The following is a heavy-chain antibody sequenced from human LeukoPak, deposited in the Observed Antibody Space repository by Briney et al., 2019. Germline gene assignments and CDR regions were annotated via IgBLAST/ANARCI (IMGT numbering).Heavy chain of an antibody. V-gene: IGHV3-21*01. CDR3: ARDRGGIGYYMDV. D-gene: IGHD3-16*02. Sequence: PGGSLRLSCAASGFTFSSYSMSWVRQAPGKGLEWVSSTSSRSSYKYYADSVRGRFTISRDNAKTSLYLQMNSLRAEDTALYYCARDRGGIGYYMDVWGKGTTVTVSS. CDR2: TSSRSSYK. J-gene: IGHJ6*03. CDR1: GFTFSSYS.